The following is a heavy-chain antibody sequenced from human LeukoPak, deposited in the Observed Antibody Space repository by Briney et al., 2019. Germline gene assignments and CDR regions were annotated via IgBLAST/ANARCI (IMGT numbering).Heavy chain of an antibody. CDR3: ARRLASCGGDCYSFDY. V-gene: IGHV5-10-1*01. CDR1: GYSFTTYW. Sequence: GESLKISCKGSGYSFTTYWIGWVRQMPGEGLEWMGRIAPSDSYTYYSPSFQGHVTISADKSINTAYLQWTSLRASDTAMYYCARRLASCGGDCYSFDYWGQGTLVTVSS. D-gene: IGHD2-21*02. J-gene: IGHJ4*02. CDR2: IAPSDSYT.